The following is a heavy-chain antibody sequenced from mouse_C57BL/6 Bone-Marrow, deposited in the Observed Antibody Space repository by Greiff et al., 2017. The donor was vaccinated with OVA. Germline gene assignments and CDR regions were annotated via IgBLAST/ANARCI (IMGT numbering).Heavy chain of an antibody. D-gene: IGHD1-1*01. CDR3: AREYYGSSSYAMDY. CDR2: IWTGGGT. Sequence: VQGVESGPGLVAPSQSLSITCTVSGFSLTSYAISWVRQPPGKGLEWLGVIWTGGGTNYNSALKSRLSISKDNSKSQVFLKMNSLQTDDTARYYCAREYYGSSSYAMDYWGQGTSVTVSS. CDR1: GFSLTSYA. J-gene: IGHJ4*01. V-gene: IGHV2-9-1*01.